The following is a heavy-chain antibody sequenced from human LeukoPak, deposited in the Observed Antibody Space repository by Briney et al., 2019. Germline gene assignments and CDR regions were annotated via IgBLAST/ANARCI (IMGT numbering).Heavy chain of an antibody. D-gene: IGHD2-2*02. CDR2: INHSGST. Sequence: SETLSLTCAVYGGSFSGYYWSWIRQPPGKGLEWIGEINHSGSTNYNPSLKSRVTISVDTSKNQFSLKLSSVTAADTAVYYCARIVVVPAAIPGYKFDPWGQGTLVTVSS. V-gene: IGHV4-34*01. CDR3: ARIVVVPAAIPGYKFDP. CDR1: GGSFSGYY. J-gene: IGHJ5*02.